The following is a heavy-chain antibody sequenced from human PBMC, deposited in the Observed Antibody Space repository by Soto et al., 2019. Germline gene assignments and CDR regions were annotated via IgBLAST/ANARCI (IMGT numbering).Heavy chain of an antibody. Sequence: QVQLVQSGAEVRKPGSSVEVSCMASGSTFSSYTVNWVRQAPGQGLEWIGRIIPVLGVTHYARRFQGRVTITAERTRKTACMELTSLTSEDTAVDYCARRRYCGVDCYNKFYYGMDVWGQGTTVTVSS. CDR1: GSTFSSYT. D-gene: IGHD2-21*02. J-gene: IGHJ6*02. V-gene: IGHV1-69*02. CDR2: IIPVLGVT. CDR3: ARRRYCGVDCYNKFYYGMDV.